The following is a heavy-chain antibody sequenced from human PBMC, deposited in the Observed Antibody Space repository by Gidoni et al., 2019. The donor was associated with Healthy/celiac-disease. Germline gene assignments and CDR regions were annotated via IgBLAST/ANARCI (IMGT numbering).Heavy chain of an antibody. D-gene: IGHD2-2*01. CDR1: GGSFSGYY. Sequence: QVQLQQWGAALLKPSETLSLTCAVYGGSFSGYYWSWIRQPPGKGLEWIGEINHSGSTNYNPSLKSRVTISVDASKNQFSLKLSSVTAADTAVYYCARGIGRYHKYYFDYWGQGTLVTVSS. J-gene: IGHJ4*02. V-gene: IGHV4-34*01. CDR2: INHSGST. CDR3: ARGIGRYHKYYFDY.